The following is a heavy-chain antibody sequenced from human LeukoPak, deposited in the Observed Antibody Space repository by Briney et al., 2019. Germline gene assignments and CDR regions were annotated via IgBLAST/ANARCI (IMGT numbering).Heavy chain of an antibody. Sequence: GRSLRLSCAASGFTFSSYGMHWVRQAPGKGLDWVAVISYDGSNKYYADSVKGRFTISRDNSKNTLFLQMNSLRAEDTAVYYCAKGSNRGVATIDYWGQGTLITVSS. CDR3: AKGSNRGVATIDY. CDR1: GFTFSSYG. D-gene: IGHD5-12*01. V-gene: IGHV3-30*18. CDR2: ISYDGSNK. J-gene: IGHJ4*02.